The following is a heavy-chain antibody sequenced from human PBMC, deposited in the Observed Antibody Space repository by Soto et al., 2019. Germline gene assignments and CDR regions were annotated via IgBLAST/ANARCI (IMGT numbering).Heavy chain of an antibody. Sequence: PSETLSLTCAVYGGSFSGYYWSWIRQPPGKGLEWIGEINHSGSTNYNPSLKSRVTISVDTSKNQFSLKLSSVTAADTAVYYCARHVLRGSGGSCYYYYYMYVWGKGTTVPVSS. J-gene: IGHJ6*03. V-gene: IGHV4-34*01. CDR3: ARHVLRGSGGSCYYYYYMYV. CDR1: GGSFSGYY. D-gene: IGHD2-15*01. CDR2: INHSGST.